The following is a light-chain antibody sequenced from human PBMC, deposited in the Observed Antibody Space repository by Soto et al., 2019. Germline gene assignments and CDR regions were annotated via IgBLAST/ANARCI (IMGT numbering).Light chain of an antibody. Sequence: EIVLTQSPATLSSSPGERATLSCRASQSVSSYLAWYQQKPGQAPRLLIYDASNRATGIPARFSGSGSGTDFTLTISSLEPEDFAVYYCQQRSNWPPGFGQGTRLEIK. CDR2: DAS. CDR3: QQRSNWPPG. J-gene: IGKJ5*01. CDR1: QSVSSY. V-gene: IGKV3-11*01.